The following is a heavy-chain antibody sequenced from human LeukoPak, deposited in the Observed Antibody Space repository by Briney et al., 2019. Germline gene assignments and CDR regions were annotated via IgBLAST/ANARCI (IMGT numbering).Heavy chain of an antibody. D-gene: IGHD2-15*01. CDR3: ARRDCSGGSCSSHFDY. J-gene: IGHJ4*02. Sequence: GSLRLSCAASGFTFSSYEMNWVRQAPGKGLEWIGEINHSGSTNYNPSLKSRVTISVDTSKNQFSLKLSSVTAADTAVYYCARRDCSGGSCSSHFDYWGQGTLVTVSS. CDR2: INHSGST. CDR1: GFTFSSYE. V-gene: IGHV4-34*01.